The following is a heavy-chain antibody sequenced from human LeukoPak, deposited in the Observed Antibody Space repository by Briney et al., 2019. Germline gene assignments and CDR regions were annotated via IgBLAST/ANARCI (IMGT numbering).Heavy chain of an antibody. D-gene: IGHD1-1*01. CDR3: AKGRNWNGGQNDY. CDR2: ISGSGGST. J-gene: IGHJ4*02. Sequence: GGSLRLSCAASGFTFSSYAMSWARQAPGKGLEWVSAISGSGGSTYYADSVKGRFTISRDNSKNTLYLQMNSLRAEDTAVYYCAKGRNWNGGQNDYWGQGTLVTVSS. V-gene: IGHV3-23*01. CDR1: GFTFSSYA.